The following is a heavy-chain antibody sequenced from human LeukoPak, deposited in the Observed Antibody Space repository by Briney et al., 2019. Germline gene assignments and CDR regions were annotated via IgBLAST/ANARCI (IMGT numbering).Heavy chain of an antibody. J-gene: IGHJ1*01. Sequence: ASVKVSCKASGYTFTSYDINWVRQATGQGLEWMGWMNPNSGNTGYAQKFQGRVTMTRNTSISTAYMELSSLRSEDTAVYYCARAYDYGAYFQHWGQGTLVTVSS. CDR1: GYTFTSYD. D-gene: IGHD4-17*01. CDR3: ARAYDYGAYFQH. V-gene: IGHV1-8*01. CDR2: MNPNSGNT.